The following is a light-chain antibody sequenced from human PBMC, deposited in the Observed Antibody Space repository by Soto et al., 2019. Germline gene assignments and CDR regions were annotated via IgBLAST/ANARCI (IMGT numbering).Light chain of an antibody. CDR3: QQYGSSPKT. CDR2: GAS. J-gene: IGKJ1*01. Sequence: EIVFTRSPGTLSLSPGERATLSCRASQSVSSSYLAWYQQKPGQAPRLLIYGASSRATGIPERFSGSGSGTDFTLTISRLEPEDFAVYYCQQYGSSPKTFGQGTKVDIK. CDR1: QSVSSSY. V-gene: IGKV3-20*01.